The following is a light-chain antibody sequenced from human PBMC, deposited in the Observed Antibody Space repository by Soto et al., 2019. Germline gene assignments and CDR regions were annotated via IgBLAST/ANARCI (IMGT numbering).Light chain of an antibody. V-gene: IGKV1-33*01. CDR2: DAS. J-gene: IGKJ5*01. CDR3: QQYDNLPIT. CDR1: QDISNY. Sequence: DIQMTQSPSSLSASVGDRVTITCQASQDISNYLNWYQQKPGKAPKRLIYDASNLETGVPSRFSGSGSGTDVTLTIRSQLPEDIATYYCQQYDNLPITFGQGKRLEIK.